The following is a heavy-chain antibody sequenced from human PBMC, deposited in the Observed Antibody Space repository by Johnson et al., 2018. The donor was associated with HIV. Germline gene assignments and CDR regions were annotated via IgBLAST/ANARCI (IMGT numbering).Heavy chain of an antibody. CDR2: INWNGGST. CDR3: ARGGDYGDWSGAFDI. V-gene: IGHV3-20*04. D-gene: IGHD4-17*01. CDR1: GFTFSSYD. J-gene: IGHJ3*02. Sequence: VQLVESGGGLVQPGGSLRLSCAASGFTFSSYDMHWVRQATGKGLEWVSGINWNGGSTGYAESVKGRFTISRDNAKNSLSLQMNSLRAEDTALYYCARGGDYGDWSGAFDIWGQGTMVTVSS.